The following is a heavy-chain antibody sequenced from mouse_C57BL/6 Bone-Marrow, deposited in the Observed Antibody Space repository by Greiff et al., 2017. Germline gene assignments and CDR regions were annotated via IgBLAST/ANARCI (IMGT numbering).Heavy chain of an antibody. V-gene: IGHV1-81*01. Sequence: QVQLQQSEAELARPGASVKLSCKASGYTFTSYGISWVKQRTGQGLEWIGEIYPRSGNTYYNEKFKGKATLTADKSSSTAYMELRSLTSEDSAVYFCARSDYDVRVYWYFDVWGTGTTVTVSS. CDR2: IYPRSGNT. CDR3: ARSDYDVRVYWYFDV. D-gene: IGHD2-4*01. CDR1: GYTFTSYG. J-gene: IGHJ1*03.